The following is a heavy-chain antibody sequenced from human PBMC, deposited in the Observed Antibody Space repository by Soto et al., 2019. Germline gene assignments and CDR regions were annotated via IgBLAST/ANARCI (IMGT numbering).Heavy chain of an antibody. CDR2: IDPRDSQS. D-gene: IGHD3-16*01. V-gene: IGHV5-10-1*01. CDR1: GYSFPDYW. J-gene: IGHJ5*02. Sequence: GESLKISCKASGYSFPDYWIAWVRQMPGKGLEWMGRIDPRDSQSNYSPSFQGHVTLSADKSSSTAYLQWNSLKPSDTAMYYCARTGYGYWLDPWGQGTLVTAPQ. CDR3: ARTGYGYWLDP.